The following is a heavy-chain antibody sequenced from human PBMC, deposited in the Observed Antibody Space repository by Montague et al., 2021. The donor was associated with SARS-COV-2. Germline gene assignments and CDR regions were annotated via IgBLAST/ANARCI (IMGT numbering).Heavy chain of an antibody. V-gene: IGHV4-59*13. J-gene: IGHJ4*02. Sequence: SETLSLTCTVSGGSISSYYWSWIRQPPGKGLEWIGYMYYSGSTNYNPSLKSQVTLSVDTSKYQFSLKLSSVTAADTAVYYCARDFDYWGQGTLVTVSS. CDR2: MYYSGST. CDR3: ARDFDY. CDR1: GGSISSYY.